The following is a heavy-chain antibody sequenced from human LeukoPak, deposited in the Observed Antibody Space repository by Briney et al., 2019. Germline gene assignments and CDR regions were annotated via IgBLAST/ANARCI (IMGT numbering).Heavy chain of an antibody. D-gene: IGHD3-22*01. Sequence: GGSLRLSCAASGFIFSSYAMSWVRQALGKGLEWVSAITNSDGSTYYADSVKGRFTISRDNSKNMLYLQMNSLRADDTAVYYCAKRVPTFYYDSSGYLFDHWGQGTLVTVSS. CDR2: ITNSDGST. CDR1: GFIFSSYA. CDR3: AKRVPTFYYDSSGYLFDH. J-gene: IGHJ4*02. V-gene: IGHV3-23*01.